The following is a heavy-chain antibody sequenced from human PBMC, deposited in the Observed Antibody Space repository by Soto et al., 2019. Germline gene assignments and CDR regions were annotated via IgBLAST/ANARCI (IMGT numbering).Heavy chain of an antibody. CDR2: INPNSGGT. J-gene: IGHJ4*02. CDR1: GYTFTGYY. Sequence: ASVKVSCKASGYTFTGYYMHWVRQAPGQGLEWMGWINPNSGGTNYAQKFQGRVTMTRDTSTSTVYMELSSLRSEDTAVYYCARESNSSSQVPPGYWGQGTLVTVSS. D-gene: IGHD6-13*01. V-gene: IGHV1-2*02. CDR3: ARESNSSSQVPPGY.